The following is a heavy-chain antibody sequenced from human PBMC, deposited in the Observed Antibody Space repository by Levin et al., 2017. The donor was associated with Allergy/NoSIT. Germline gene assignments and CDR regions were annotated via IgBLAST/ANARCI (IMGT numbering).Heavy chain of an antibody. CDR1: GGSISSGGYY. CDR2: IYYSGST. V-gene: IGHV4-31*03. J-gene: IGHJ4*02. D-gene: IGHD6-13*01. CDR3: ARGLGRNWYTYFDY. Sequence: LRLSCTVSGGSISSGGYYWSWIRQHPGKGLEWIGYIYYSGSTYYNPSLKSRVTISVDTSKNQFSLKLSSVTAADTAVYYCARGLGRNWYTYFDYWGQGTLVTVSS.